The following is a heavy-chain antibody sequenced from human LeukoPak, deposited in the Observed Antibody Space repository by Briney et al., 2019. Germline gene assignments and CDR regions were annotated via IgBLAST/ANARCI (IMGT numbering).Heavy chain of an antibody. CDR2: ISGSGGST. CDR3: AKRGGWFGELLPYFDY. D-gene: IGHD3-10*01. J-gene: IGHJ4*02. V-gene: IGHV3-23*01. CDR1: GFTFSSYA. Sequence: PGGSLRPSCAASGFTFSSYAMGWVRQAPGKGLEWVSAISGSGGSTYYADSVKGRFTISRDNSKNTLYLQMNSLRAEDTAVYYCAKRGGWFGELLPYFDYWGQGTLVTVSS.